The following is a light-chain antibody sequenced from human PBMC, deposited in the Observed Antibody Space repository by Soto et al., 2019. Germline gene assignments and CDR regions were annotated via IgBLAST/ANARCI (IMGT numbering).Light chain of an antibody. J-gene: IGKJ3*01. CDR1: QSVSSSY. V-gene: IGKV3-20*01. Sequence: EIVLTPSPGTLSMSPGERATLSCRASQSVSSSYLAWYQQKPGQAPRLLIYGASSRATGIPDRFSGSGSGTDFTLTISRLELEEVAVYYCQQYGSSPPFTFGPGTKVDIK. CDR2: GAS. CDR3: QQYGSSPPFT.